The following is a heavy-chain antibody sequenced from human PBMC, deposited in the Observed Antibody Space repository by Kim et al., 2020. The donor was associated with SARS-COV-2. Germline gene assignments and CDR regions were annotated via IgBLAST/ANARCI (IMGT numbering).Heavy chain of an antibody. J-gene: IGHJ6*02. V-gene: IGHV3-9*01. CDR3: AKDRYRYYYYGMDV. CDR2: ISWNSGSI. CDR1: GFTFDDYA. Sequence: GGSLRLSCTASGFTFDDYAMHWVRQAPGKGLEWVSGISWNSGSIGYADSVKGRFTISRDNAKNSLYLQMNSLRAEDTALYYCAKDRYRYYYYGMDVWGQGTTVTVSS. D-gene: IGHD2-2*02.